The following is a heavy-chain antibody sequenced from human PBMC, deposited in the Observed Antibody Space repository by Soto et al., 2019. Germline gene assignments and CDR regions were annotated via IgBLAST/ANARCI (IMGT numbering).Heavy chain of an antibody. Sequence: EVQLVDSGGDLVQPGGSLRLSCVASGFTFSDFDMYWVRQVTGKGLEWVAGIGTLFDTYYSYSVKGRFSIFRDNAKNSVTLRMNRMKPGHTAVYFCDRGRSKDFNSTPPPTFDPWGQGTLGTVSS. CDR1: GFTFSDFD. D-gene: IGHD2-15*01. CDR2: IGTLFDT. CDR3: DRGRSKDFNSTPPPTFDP. J-gene: IGHJ5*02. V-gene: IGHV3-13*01.